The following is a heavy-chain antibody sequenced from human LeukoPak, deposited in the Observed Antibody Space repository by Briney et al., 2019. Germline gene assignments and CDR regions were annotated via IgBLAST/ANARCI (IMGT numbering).Heavy chain of an antibody. V-gene: IGHV3-53*01. CDR2: YGAGST. CDR1: GFTVSSNY. Sequence: GGSLRLSCAASGFTVSSNYMSWVRMAPGKGLEWVSLYGAGSTYYADSVKGRFTISRDNSKNTLYLQMNSLRAEATAVYYCATLSSGSYYGPFDYWGQGTLVTVS. J-gene: IGHJ4*02. CDR3: ATLSSGSYYGPFDY. D-gene: IGHD3-22*01.